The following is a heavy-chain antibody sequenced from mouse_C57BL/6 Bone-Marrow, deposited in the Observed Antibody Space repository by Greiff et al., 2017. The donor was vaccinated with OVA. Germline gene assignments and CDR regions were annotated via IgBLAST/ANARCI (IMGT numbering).Heavy chain of an antibody. Sequence: QVQLKESGPGLVQPSQSLSITCTVSGFSLTSYGVHWVRQSPGKGLEWLGVIWSGGSTDYNAAFISRLSISKDNSKSQVFFKMNSLQADDTAIYYCARNEGNITGSWYFDVWGTGTTVTVSS. CDR2: IWSGGST. J-gene: IGHJ1*03. V-gene: IGHV2-2*01. D-gene: IGHD1-1*01. CDR1: GFSLTSYG. CDR3: ARNEGNITGSWYFDV.